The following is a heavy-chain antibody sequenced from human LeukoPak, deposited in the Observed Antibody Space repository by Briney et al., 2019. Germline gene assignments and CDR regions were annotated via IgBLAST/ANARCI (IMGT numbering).Heavy chain of an antibody. V-gene: IGHV4-39*07. CDR3: ARGGSPGAKQEFDY. J-gene: IGHJ4*02. Sequence: PSETLSLTCTVSGGSISSSSYYWGWIRQPPGKGLEWIGSIYYNGSTYYNPSLKSRVTISVDTSKNQFSLKLSSVTAADTAVYYCARGGSPGAKQEFDYWGQGTLVTVSS. D-gene: IGHD3-16*01. CDR1: GGSISSSSYY. CDR2: IYYNGST.